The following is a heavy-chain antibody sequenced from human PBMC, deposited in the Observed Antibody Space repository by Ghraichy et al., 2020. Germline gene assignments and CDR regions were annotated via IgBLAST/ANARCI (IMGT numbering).Heavy chain of an antibody. V-gene: IGHV4-34*01. CDR3: AREHLGYYYGMDV. CDR1: GGSFSGYY. D-gene: IGHD1-26*01. CDR2: INHSGST. J-gene: IGHJ6*02. Sequence: SETLYLTCAVYGGSFSGYYWSWIRQPPGKGLEWIGEINHSGSTNYNPSLKSRVTISVDTSKNQFSLKLSSVTAADTAVYYCAREHLGYYYGMDVWGQGTTVTVSS.